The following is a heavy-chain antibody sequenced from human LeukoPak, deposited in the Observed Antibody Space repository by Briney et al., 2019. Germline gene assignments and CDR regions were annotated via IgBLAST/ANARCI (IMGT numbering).Heavy chain of an antibody. CDR2: IYYSGST. Sequence: PSETLSLTCTVSGGSISSYYWSWIRQPPGKGLEWIGYIYYSGSTNYNPSLKSRVTISVDTSKNQFSLKLSSVTAADTAVYYCARDRGRAAAGKDGFDPWGQGTLVTVSS. D-gene: IGHD6-13*01. J-gene: IGHJ5*02. V-gene: IGHV4-59*01. CDR1: GGSISSYY. CDR3: ARDRGRAAAGKDGFDP.